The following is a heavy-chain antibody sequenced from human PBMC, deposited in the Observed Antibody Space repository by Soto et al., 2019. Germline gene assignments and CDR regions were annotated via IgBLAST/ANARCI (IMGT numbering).Heavy chain of an antibody. V-gene: IGHV3-21*01. D-gene: IGHD1-7*01. Sequence: GGSLRLSCAASGFTVSSYNMNWVRQAPGKGLEWVSSVTSSGTYMYYADSVKGRFTISRDNAKNSLYLQMNSLRAEDKAVYYCARERYNGNSRAFDPWGQGTLVTVSS. CDR1: GFTVSSYN. CDR3: ARERYNGNSRAFDP. CDR2: VTSSGTYM. J-gene: IGHJ5*02.